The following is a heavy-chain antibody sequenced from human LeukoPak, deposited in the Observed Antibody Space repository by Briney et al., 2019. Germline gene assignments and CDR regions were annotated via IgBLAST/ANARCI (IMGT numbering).Heavy chain of an antibody. J-gene: IGHJ5*02. D-gene: IGHD4-11*01. V-gene: IGHV4-59*01. CDR2: IYYSGST. CDR3: ARDMTTVTTGVNWFDP. CDR1: GGSISSYY. Sequence: PSETLSLTCTVSGGSISSYYWSWIRQPPGKGLEWIGYIYYSGSTNYNPSLKSRVTISVGTSKNQFSLKLSSVTAADTAVYYCARDMTTVTTGVNWFDPWGQGTLVTVSS.